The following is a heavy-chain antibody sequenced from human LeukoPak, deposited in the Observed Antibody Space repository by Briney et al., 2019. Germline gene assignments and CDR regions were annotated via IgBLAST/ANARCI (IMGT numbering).Heavy chain of an antibody. V-gene: IGHV3-53*01. Sequence: GGSLRLSCAASGFTVSSNHMSWVRQAPGKGLEWVSIIYSGGTTDYADSVKGRFTISRDNSKNTLYLRMNSLRAEDTAVYYCARDPTGLYYFDYWGQGTLVTVSS. CDR2: IYSGGTT. D-gene: IGHD1-1*01. J-gene: IGHJ4*02. CDR3: ARDPTGLYYFDY. CDR1: GFTVSSNH.